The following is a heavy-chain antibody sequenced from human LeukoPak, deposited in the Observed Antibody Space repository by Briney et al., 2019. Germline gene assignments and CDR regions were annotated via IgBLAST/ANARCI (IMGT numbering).Heavy chain of an antibody. CDR2: IIPIFGTA. J-gene: IGHJ5*02. CDR1: GGTFSSYA. D-gene: IGHD1-1*01. Sequence: GASVKVSCKASGGTFSSYAISWVRQAPGQGLEWMGGIIPIFGTANYAQKFQGRVTITADESTSTAYMELSSLRSEDTAVYYCARSERAYRGDNWFDPWGQGTLVTVSS. CDR3: ARSERAYRGDNWFDP. V-gene: IGHV1-69*13.